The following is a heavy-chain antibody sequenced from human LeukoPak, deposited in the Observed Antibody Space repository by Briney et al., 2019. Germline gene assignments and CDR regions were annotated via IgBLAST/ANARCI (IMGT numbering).Heavy chain of an antibody. CDR1: GGSISSGSYY. V-gene: IGHV4-61*02. D-gene: IGHD2-2*01. J-gene: IGHJ6*03. CDR3: ARGVVPPDTFYYYMDV. CDR2: IYTSGST. Sequence: PSETLSLTCTVSGGSISSGSYYWGWIRQPAGKGLEWIGRIYTSGSTNYNPSLKSRVTISVDRSKNQFSLRLSSVTAADTAVFYCARGVVPPDTFYYYMDVWGKGTTVTVSS.